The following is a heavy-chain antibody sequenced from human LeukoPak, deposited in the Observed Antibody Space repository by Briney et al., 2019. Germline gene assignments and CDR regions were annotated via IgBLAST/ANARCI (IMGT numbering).Heavy chain of an antibody. V-gene: IGHV3-23*01. J-gene: IGHJ3*02. D-gene: IGHD3-22*01. CDR2: ISGSGGST. CDR1: GFTFSSYP. CDR3: AKAVTMIVGGHAFDI. Sequence: GGSLRLSCAASGFTFSSYPMSWVRQAPGKGLEWVSAISGSGGSTYYADSVKGRFTISRDNSKNTLYLQMNSLRAEDTAVYYCAKAVTMIVGGHAFDIWGQGTMVTVSS.